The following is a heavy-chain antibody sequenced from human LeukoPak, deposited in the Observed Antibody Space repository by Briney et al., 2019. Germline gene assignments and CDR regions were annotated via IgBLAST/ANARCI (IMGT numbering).Heavy chain of an antibody. CDR3: ARDWFGDFDC. J-gene: IGHJ4*02. V-gene: IGHV3-7*01. Sequence: GGSLRLSCAGSGFTFSNHWMSWVRQAPGKGLEWVANIKQDGSAKYYADSVKGRFTISRDNAMNSLNLQMNSLRAEDTAVYYCARDWFGDFDCWGQGTLVTVSS. CDR2: IKQDGSAK. CDR1: GFTFSNHW. D-gene: IGHD3-10*01.